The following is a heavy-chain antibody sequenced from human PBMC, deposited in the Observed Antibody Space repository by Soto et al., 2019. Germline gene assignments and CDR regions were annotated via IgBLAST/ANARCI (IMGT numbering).Heavy chain of an antibody. D-gene: IGHD3-22*01. CDR2: IWYDGSNK. V-gene: IGHV3-33*01. CDR3: ARDLADSSGYYYVTYYYYGMDV. J-gene: IGHJ6*02. Sequence: QVQLVESGGGVVQPGRSLRLSCAASGFTFSSYGMHWVRQAPGKGLEWVAVIWYDGSNKYYADSVKGRFTISRDNSKNTLLLQMNSRRAEDTAVYYCARDLADSSGYYYVTYYYYGMDVWGQGTTVTVSS. CDR1: GFTFSSYG.